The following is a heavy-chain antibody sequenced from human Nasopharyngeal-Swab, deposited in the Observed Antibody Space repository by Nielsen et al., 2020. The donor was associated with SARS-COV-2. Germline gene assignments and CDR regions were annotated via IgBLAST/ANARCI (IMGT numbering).Heavy chain of an antibody. CDR3: ARDHGGETVAEGLGPFYYYYCMDV. V-gene: IGHV3-23*01. CDR1: GFTFSSYA. D-gene: IGHD3-16*01. CDR2: ISGSGGST. J-gene: IGHJ6*03. Sequence: GESLKISCAASGFTFSSYAMSWVRQAPGKGLEWVAAISGSGGSTYYVDSVKGRFTISRDNSKNTLYLQMNSLRAEDTAVYYCARDHGGETVAEGLGPFYYYYCMDVWGKGTTVTVSS.